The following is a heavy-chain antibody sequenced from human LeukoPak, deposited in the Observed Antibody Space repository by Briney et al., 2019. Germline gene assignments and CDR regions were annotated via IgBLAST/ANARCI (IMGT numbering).Heavy chain of an antibody. CDR2: INHSGST. J-gene: IGHJ4*02. V-gene: IGHV4-34*01. Sequence: SETLSLTCAVYGGSFSGYYWSWIRQPPGKGLEWIGEINHSGSTNYNPSLKSRVTISVDTSKNQFSLKLSSVTAADTAVYYCARGGRRGYCSSTSCSPLDYWGQGTLVTVSS. CDR3: ARGGRRGYCSSTSCSPLDY. D-gene: IGHD2-2*01. CDR1: GGSFSGYY.